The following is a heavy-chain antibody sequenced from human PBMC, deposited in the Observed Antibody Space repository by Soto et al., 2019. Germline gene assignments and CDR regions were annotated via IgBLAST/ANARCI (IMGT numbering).Heavy chain of an antibody. V-gene: IGHV3-30*18. J-gene: IGHJ6*02. CDR3: AKGSYGMDV. CDR1: GFTFSSYG. Sequence: VQLVESGGGVVQPGRSLRLSCAASGFTFSSYGMHWVRQAPGKGLEWVAVISYDGSNKYYADSVKGRFTISRDNSKNTLYLQMNSLRAEDTAVYYCAKGSYGMDVWGQGTTVTVSS. CDR2: ISYDGSNK.